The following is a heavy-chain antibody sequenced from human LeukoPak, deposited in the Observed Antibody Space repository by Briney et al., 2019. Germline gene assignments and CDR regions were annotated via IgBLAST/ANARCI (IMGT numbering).Heavy chain of an antibody. Sequence: PSETLSLTCTVSGGSISTYYWSWLRQPAGKGLEWIGRIYTSGSTNYNPSLKSRVTMSVDTSKNQFSLKLSSVTAADTAVYYCAREQLDLYSYYYGMDVWGQGTTVTVSS. V-gene: IGHV4-4*07. J-gene: IGHJ6*02. D-gene: IGHD6-13*01. CDR1: GGSISTYY. CDR3: AREQLDLYSYYYGMDV. CDR2: IYTSGST.